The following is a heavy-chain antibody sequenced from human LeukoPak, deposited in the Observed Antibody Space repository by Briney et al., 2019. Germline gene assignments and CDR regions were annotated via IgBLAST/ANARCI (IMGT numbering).Heavy chain of an antibody. D-gene: IGHD3-3*01. V-gene: IGHV4-59*01. J-gene: IGHJ4*02. CDR1: GGSISSYY. Sequence: PSETLSLTCTVSGGSISSYYWSWIRQPPGKGLEWIGYIYYSGSTNYNPSLKSRVTISVDTSKNQFSLKLSSVTAADTAVHYCARARLARFLEWLLDYWGQGTLVTVSS. CDR3: ARARLARFLEWLLDY. CDR2: IYYSGST.